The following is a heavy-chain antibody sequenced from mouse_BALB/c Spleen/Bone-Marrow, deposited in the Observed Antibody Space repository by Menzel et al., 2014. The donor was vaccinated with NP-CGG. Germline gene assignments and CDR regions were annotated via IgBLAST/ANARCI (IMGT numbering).Heavy chain of an antibody. CDR2: IWAGGST. V-gene: IGHV2-9*02. Sequence: QVHVKQSGPGLVAPSQSLSITCTVSGFSLTSYGVHWVHQPPGKGLEWLGVIWAGGSTNYNSALMSRLSISKDNSKSQVFLKMNSLQTDDTAMYYCARALDSSGYGFAYWGQGTLVTVSA. CDR1: GFSLTSYG. D-gene: IGHD3-2*01. CDR3: ARALDSSGYGFAY. J-gene: IGHJ3*01.